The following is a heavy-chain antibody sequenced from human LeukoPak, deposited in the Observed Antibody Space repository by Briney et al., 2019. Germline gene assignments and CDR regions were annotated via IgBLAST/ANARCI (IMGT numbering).Heavy chain of an antibody. D-gene: IGHD3-22*01. Sequence: SETLSLTCAVYGGSFSGYYWSWIRQPPGEGLEWIGEINHSGSTNYNPSLKSRVTISVDTSKNQFSLKLSSVTAADTAVYYCARGTPRYYYDSSGDRGAFDIWGQGTMVTVSS. CDR3: ARGTPRYYYDSSGDRGAFDI. CDR1: GGSFSGYY. CDR2: INHSGST. J-gene: IGHJ3*02. V-gene: IGHV4-34*01.